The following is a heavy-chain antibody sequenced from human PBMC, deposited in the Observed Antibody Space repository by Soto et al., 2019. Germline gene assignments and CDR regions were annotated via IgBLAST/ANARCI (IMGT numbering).Heavy chain of an antibody. D-gene: IGHD1-1*01. CDR3: ARELQLERPESYYGMDV. V-gene: IGHV3-48*02. CDR1: GFTFISYS. Sequence: GGSLRLSCVASGFTFISYSMNWVRQAPGKGLEWVSYISSSSSTIYYADSVKGRFTISRDNAKNSLYLQMNSLRDEDTAVYYCARELQLERPESYYGMDVWGQGTTVTVSS. J-gene: IGHJ6*02. CDR2: ISSSSSTI.